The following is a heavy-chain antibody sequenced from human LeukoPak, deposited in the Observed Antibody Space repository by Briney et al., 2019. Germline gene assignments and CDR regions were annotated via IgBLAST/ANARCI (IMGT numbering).Heavy chain of an antibody. D-gene: IGHD2-2*01. CDR1: GFTFSSYS. Sequence: RSLRLSCAASGFTFSSYSMNRVRQAPGKGLEWVSSISRSSSFIYYADSVKGRFTISRDNSKNTLYLQMNSLRAEDTAVYYCAKVDGGIVVVPAASHYYYYYMDVWGKGTTVTVSS. V-gene: IGHV3-21*04. CDR3: AKVDGGIVVVPAASHYYYYYMDV. CDR2: ISRSSSFI. J-gene: IGHJ6*03.